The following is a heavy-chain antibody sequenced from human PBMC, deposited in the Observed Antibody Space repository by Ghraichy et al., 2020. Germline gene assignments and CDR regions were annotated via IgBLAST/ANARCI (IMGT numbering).Heavy chain of an antibody. CDR1: GGSISNYY. CDR3: ARGSYDILTGYYNSAPFDS. V-gene: IGHV4-59*01. J-gene: IGHJ4*02. CDR2: IYYSGTT. D-gene: IGHD3-9*01. Sequence: ETLSLTCTVSGGSISNYYWSWIRQPPGKGLEWIGYIYYSGTTNYNPSLKSRVTISVDTSKNQFSLKVSSVTAADTAVYYCARGSYDILTGYYNSAPFDSWGQGTLVTVSS.